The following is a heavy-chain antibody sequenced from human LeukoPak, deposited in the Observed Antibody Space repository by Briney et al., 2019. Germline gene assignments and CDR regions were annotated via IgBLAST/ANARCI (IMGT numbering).Heavy chain of an antibody. CDR1: GGSISSSPYY. V-gene: IGHV4-39*01. D-gene: IGHD3-10*01. CDR2: IYYGGST. Sequence: PSETLSLTCTVSGGSISSSPYYWGWIRQPPGKGLEWIGNIYYGGSTFYNPSLKTRVTISVDTSKNQFSLKLSSVTVADTAVYYCASRGPSGRSLDYWGQGTLVTVSS. J-gene: IGHJ4*02. CDR3: ASRGPSGRSLDY.